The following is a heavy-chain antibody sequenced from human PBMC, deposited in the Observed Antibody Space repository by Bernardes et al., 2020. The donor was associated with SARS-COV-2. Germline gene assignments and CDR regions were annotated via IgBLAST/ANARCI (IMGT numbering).Heavy chain of an antibody. J-gene: IGHJ4*02. V-gene: IGHV3-15*01. CDR2: IKSKTDGGTT. CDR1: GFTFSNAW. D-gene: IGHD1-26*01. Sequence: GGSLRLSCAASGFTFSNAWMSWVRKAPGKGLEWVARIKSKTDGGTTDYAAPVKGRFTISRDDSKNTLYLQMNSLKTEDTAVYYCTTDWELLGLGYWGQGTLVTVSS. CDR3: TTDWELLGLGY.